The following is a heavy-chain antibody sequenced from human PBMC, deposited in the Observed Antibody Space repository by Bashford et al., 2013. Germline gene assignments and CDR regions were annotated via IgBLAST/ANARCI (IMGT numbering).Heavy chain of an antibody. V-gene: IGHV3-21*04. CDR2: ISSSSSYI. Sequence: SLRLSCAASGFMFSSYRMNWVRQAPGKGLEWVSSISSSSSYIYYGDSVKGRFTISRDNSKNTLYLQMNSLRAEDTAIYYCAKDWSGTYYSFEYWGQGTLVTVSS. CDR1: GFMFSSYR. D-gene: IGHD1-26*01. J-gene: IGHJ4*02. CDR3: AKDWSGTYYSFEY.